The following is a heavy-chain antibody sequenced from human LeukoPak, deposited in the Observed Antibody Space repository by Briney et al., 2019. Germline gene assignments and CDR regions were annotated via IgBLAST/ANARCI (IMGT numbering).Heavy chain of an antibody. J-gene: IGHJ4*02. CDR2: ISSSSSYI. CDR3: GKRDPRARGVRGPSFDY. Sequence: GGSLRLSCAASGFTFSSYSMNWVRQAPGKGLEWVSSISSSSSYIYYADSVKGRFTISRDNAKNSLYLQMNSLRAEDTAVYYCGKRDPRARGVRGPSFDYWGQGTLVTVSS. CDR1: GFTFSSYS. D-gene: IGHD3-16*01. V-gene: IGHV3-21*01.